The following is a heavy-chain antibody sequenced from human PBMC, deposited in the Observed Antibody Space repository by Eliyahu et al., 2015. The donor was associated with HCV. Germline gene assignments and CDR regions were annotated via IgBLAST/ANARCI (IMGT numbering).Heavy chain of an antibody. CDR3: AFGGYCSGGSCYSGLDY. V-gene: IGHV4-34*01. CDR2: INHSGST. J-gene: IGHJ4*02. Sequence: QVQLQQWGAGLXKPSETLSLTCAVXGGSFXGXYXSWXRXPPGKGLXWIGEINHSGSTNYNPSLKSRVTISVDTSKNQFSLKLSSVTAADTAVYYCAFGGYCSGGSCYSGLDYWGQGTLVTVSS. CDR1: GGSFXGXY. D-gene: IGHD2-15*01.